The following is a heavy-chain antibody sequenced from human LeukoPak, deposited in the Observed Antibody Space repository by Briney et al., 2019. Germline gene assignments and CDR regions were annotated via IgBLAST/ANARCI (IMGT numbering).Heavy chain of an antibody. D-gene: IGHD4/OR15-4a*01. CDR1: GDSMSNYY. Sequence: AETLSLTCSVSGDSMSNYYWSWVRRPPGKGLEGLGYIHTSGSTHYNTSRKSRVTISEEMSKNQFSLRLSSVSAADTAVYYCASTMVTYYSYFYYYMDVWGKGTTVTVSS. V-gene: IGHV4-4*09. CDR3: ASTMVTYYSYFYYYMDV. CDR2: IHTSGST. J-gene: IGHJ6*03.